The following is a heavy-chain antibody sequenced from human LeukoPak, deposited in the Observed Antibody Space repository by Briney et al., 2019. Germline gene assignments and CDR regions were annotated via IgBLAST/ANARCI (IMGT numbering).Heavy chain of an antibody. D-gene: IGHD3-3*01. CDR3: AREARYDFWSGYYSDSYYFDY. V-gene: IGHV4-61*02. CDR1: GGSISGGSYY. J-gene: IGHJ4*02. CDR2: IYTSGST. Sequence: SETLSLTCTVSGGSISGGSYYWSWIRQPAGKGLEWIGRIYTSGSTNYNPSLKSRVTISVDTSKNQFSLKLSSVTAADTAVYYCAREARYDFWSGYYSDSYYFDYWGQGTLVTVSS.